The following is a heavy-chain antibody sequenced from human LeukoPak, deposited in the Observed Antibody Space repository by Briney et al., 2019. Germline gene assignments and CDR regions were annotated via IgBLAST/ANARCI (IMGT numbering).Heavy chain of an antibody. CDR1: GGSISSGDYY. D-gene: IGHD3-10*01. CDR3: ARAGIWLGELLYAGIDY. Sequence: PSETLSLTCTVSGGSISSGDYYWSWIRQPPGEGLEWIGYIYYSGSTYYNPSLKSRVTISVDTSKNQSSLKLSSVTAADTAVYYCARAGIWLGELLYAGIDYWGQGTLVTVSS. J-gene: IGHJ4*02. CDR2: IYYSGST. V-gene: IGHV4-30-4*01.